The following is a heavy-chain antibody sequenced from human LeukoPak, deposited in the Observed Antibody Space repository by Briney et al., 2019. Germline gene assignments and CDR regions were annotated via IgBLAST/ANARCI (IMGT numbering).Heavy chain of an antibody. CDR1: GGTFSSYA. V-gene: IGHV1-69*04. CDR3: ARGYSYGPYYFDY. J-gene: IGHJ4*02. CDR2: IIPILGIA. Sequence: SVKVSCKASGGTFSSYAISWVRQAPGQGLEWMGRIIPILGIANYAQKFQGRVTMTRDTSTSTVYMELSSLRSEDTAVYYCARGYSYGPYYFDYWGQGTLVTVSS. D-gene: IGHD5-18*01.